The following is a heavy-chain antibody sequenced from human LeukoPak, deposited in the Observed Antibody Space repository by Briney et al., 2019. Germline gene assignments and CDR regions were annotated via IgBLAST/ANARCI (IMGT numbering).Heavy chain of an antibody. CDR1: DFSFSDSW. CDR3: ARDPYKNKDYTNYGAFDI. Sequence: PGGSLRLSCTASDFSFSDSWMTWVRKAPGKGLEWVASIKYDGREIQYVDSVKGRFTISRDNAKRSLYLEMASLRVEDTAVFYCARDPYKNKDYTNYGAFDIWGQGTMVTVSS. CDR2: IKYDGREI. V-gene: IGHV3-7*01. J-gene: IGHJ3*02. D-gene: IGHD4-11*01.